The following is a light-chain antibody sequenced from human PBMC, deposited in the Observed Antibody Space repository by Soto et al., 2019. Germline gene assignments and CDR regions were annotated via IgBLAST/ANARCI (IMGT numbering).Light chain of an antibody. Sequence: GSVSGSPGQSITISCTGTSSDIGTYNLVSWYQHYPGKAPKLMIYEGIKRPSGVSNRFSGSKSGNTAFLTISGLQAEDEADYYCCSYAGSGTDNYVFGSGTKGTVL. J-gene: IGLJ1*01. CDR2: EGI. CDR3: CSYAGSGTDNYV. V-gene: IGLV2-23*01. CDR1: SSDIGTYNL.